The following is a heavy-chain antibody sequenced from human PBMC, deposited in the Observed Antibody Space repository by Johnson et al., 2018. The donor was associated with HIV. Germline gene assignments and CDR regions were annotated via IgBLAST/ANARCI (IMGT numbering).Heavy chain of an antibody. CDR1: GFTFGDSA. J-gene: IGHJ3*02. D-gene: IGHD6-13*01. CDR3: AIDFKDSSSWYGAFDI. V-gene: IGHV3-30-3*01. CDR2: LSYDGSNE. Sequence: QVQLVESGGGVVQSGRSLRLSCAASGFTFGDSAIHWVRQAPGKGLEWVAVLSYDGSNEYYADSVKGRFTISRDNSKNTLYLQMNSLRAEDTAVYYCAIDFKDSSSWYGAFDIWGRDNGHRLF.